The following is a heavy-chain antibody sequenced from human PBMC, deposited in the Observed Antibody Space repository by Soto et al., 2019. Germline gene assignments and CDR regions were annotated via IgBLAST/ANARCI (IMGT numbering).Heavy chain of an antibody. D-gene: IGHD6-19*01. V-gene: IGHV3-7*03. CDR3: ARDLRALAGIPYPYRVNGLEV. J-gene: IGHJ6*02. Sequence: GGSLRLSCAASGFTFSLYWMTCVRQAPWKGLQWVAHLPQPGSQQYYVDSVKGRFTLSMDNAKNSLYLEMNSLRAEDKAVYYCARDLRALAGIPYPYRVNGLEVLAQGTTVTVSS. CDR1: GFTFSLYW. CDR2: LPQPGSQQ.